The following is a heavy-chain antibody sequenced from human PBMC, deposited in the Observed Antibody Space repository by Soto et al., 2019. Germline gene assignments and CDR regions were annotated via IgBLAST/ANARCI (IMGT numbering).Heavy chain of an antibody. J-gene: IGHJ4*02. CDR1: GGSISGSSYY. V-gene: IGHV4-61*01. D-gene: IGHD3-10*01. CDR2: TYFTGTT. Sequence: QVQLQESGPGLMKPSETLSLTCTVSGGSISGSSYYWTWIRQPPGKGLEWIGYTYFTGTTDYNPSLKSRVTISADPSKNQFSLTLTSVTAADTAVYYCAREGRRISMIRGFDYWGQGIRVTVSS. CDR3: AREGRRISMIRGFDY.